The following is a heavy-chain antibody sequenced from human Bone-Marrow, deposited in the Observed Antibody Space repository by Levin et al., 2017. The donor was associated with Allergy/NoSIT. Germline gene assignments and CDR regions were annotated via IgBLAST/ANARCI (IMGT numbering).Heavy chain of an antibody. CDR1: GFTFGTYV. Sequence: GESLKISCAASGFTFGTYVMSWVRQAPGKGLEWVSAISGSGGRTSYTDSVKGRFTISRDNSKNTLYLQMNSLRAEDTAAYYCVKHIAVAGRGGYWGQGTLVTVSS. J-gene: IGHJ4*02. V-gene: IGHV3-23*01. D-gene: IGHD6-19*01. CDR3: VKHIAVAGRGGY. CDR2: ISGSGGRT.